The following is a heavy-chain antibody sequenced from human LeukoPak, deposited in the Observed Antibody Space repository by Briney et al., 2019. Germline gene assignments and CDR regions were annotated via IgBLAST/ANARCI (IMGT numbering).Heavy chain of an antibody. CDR1: GGSFSGYY. CDR2: INHSGST. Sequence: SETLSLTCAVYGGSFSGYYWSWIRQPPGKGLEWIGKINHSGSTNYNPSLKSRVTISVDTSKNQFSLKLSSVTAADTAVYYCASFVYNSGSGYYYYYMDVWGKGTTVTVTS. J-gene: IGHJ6*03. V-gene: IGHV4-34*01. CDR3: ASFVYNSGSGYYYYYMDV. D-gene: IGHD6-19*01.